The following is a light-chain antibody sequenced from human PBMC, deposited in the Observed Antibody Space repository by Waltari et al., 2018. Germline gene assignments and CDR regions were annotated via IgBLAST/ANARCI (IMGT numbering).Light chain of an antibody. CDR2: DAS. V-gene: IGKV3-11*01. J-gene: IGKJ3*01. CDR3: QQRSNWPPT. CDR1: QRVSSD. Sequence: EIVLTQSTATLSLSPGERATLSFRASQRVSSDLARYQQKPGQAPRLLISDASNRATGIPDSFSGSGSGTDFTLTISSLEPEDLAVYYCQQRSNWPPTFGPGTKVEIK.